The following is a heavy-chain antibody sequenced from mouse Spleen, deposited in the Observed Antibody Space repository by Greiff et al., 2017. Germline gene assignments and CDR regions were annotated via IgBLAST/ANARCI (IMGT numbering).Heavy chain of an antibody. J-gene: IGHJ4*01. CDR1: GFTFTDYY. V-gene: IGHV7-3*02. CDR2: IRNKANGYTT. Sequence: EVKLMESGGGLVQPGGSLRLSCATSGFTFTDYYMSWVRQPPGKALEWLGFIRNKANGYTTEYSASVKGRFTISRDNSQSILYLQMNTLRAEDSATYYCARDIGPITTVKAMDYWGQGTSVTVSS. D-gene: IGHD1-1*01. CDR3: ARDIGPITTVKAMDY.